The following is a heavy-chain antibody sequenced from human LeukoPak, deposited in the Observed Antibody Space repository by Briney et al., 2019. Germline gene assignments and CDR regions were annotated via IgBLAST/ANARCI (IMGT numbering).Heavy chain of an antibody. CDR1: GFTVSSNY. Sequence: PGGSLRLSCAASGFTVSSNYMSWVHQAPGKGLEWVSVIYSGGGTYYADSVKGRFTISRDNSKNTLYLQMNSLRAEDTAVYYCARGGGYSYGYYFDYWGQGTLVTVSS. CDR2: IYSGGGT. V-gene: IGHV3-66*01. CDR3: ARGGGYSYGYYFDY. J-gene: IGHJ4*02. D-gene: IGHD5-18*01.